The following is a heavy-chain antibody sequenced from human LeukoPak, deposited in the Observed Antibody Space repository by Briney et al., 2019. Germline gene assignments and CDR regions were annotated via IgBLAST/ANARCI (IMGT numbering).Heavy chain of an antibody. Sequence: EASVKVSCKVSGYTLTELSMHWVRQAPGKGLEWMGGFDPEDGETIYAQKFQGRVTMTEDTSTDTAYMELSSLRSEDTAVYYCATPRYSGSYYTWRAFDIWGQGTMVTVSS. CDR1: GYTLTELS. V-gene: IGHV1-24*01. CDR2: FDPEDGET. D-gene: IGHD1-26*01. J-gene: IGHJ3*02. CDR3: ATPRYSGSYYTWRAFDI.